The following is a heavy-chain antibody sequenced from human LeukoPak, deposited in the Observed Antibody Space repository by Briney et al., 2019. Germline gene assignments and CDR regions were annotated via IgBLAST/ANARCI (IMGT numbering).Heavy chain of an antibody. J-gene: IGHJ6*02. CDR2: INHSGST. Sequence: PSETLSLTCAVYGGSFSGYYWSWIRQPPGKGLEWIGEINHSGSTNYNPSLKSRVTISVDTSKNQFSLKLSSVTAADTAVYYCARDGRYYDSSGYPYYYGMDVWGQGTTVTVSS. CDR3: ARDGRYYDSSGYPYYYGMDV. V-gene: IGHV4-34*01. CDR1: GGSFSGYY. D-gene: IGHD3-22*01.